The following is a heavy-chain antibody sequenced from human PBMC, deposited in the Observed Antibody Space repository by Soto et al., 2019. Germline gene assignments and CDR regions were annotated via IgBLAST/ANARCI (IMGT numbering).Heavy chain of an antibody. CDR3: AREDSSNDPCDY. Sequence: QVQLVEAGGGLVKPGGSLRLSCAASGFTFSDYYMSWIRQAPGKGLEWVSYISSSGSTIYYADSVKGRFTISRDNAKNSLDPQMNSLRAEDSAVFYCAREDSSNDPCDYWGQGTLVTVSS. D-gene: IGHD6-13*01. CDR2: ISSSGSTI. CDR1: GFTFSDYY. J-gene: IGHJ4*02. V-gene: IGHV3-11*01.